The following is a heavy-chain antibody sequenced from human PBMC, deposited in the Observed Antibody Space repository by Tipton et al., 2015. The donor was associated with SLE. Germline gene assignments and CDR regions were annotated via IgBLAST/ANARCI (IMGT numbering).Heavy chain of an antibody. CDR1: GYSISSGYY. CDR3: ARHMRRRWGSGMAAKIDAFDI. Sequence: TLSLTCAVSGYSISSGYYWGWIRQPPGKGLEWIGEINHSGSTNYNPPLKSRVTISVDTSKNQFSLKLSSVTAADTAVYYCARHMRRRWGSGMAAKIDAFDIWGQGTMVTVSS. CDR2: INHSGST. D-gene: IGHD3-10*01. V-gene: IGHV4-38-2*01. J-gene: IGHJ3*02.